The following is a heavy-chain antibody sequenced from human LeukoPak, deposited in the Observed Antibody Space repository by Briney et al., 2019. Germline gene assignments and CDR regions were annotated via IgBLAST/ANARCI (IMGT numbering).Heavy chain of an antibody. J-gene: IGHJ4*02. Sequence: GGSLRLSCTASGFTFSNYAMNWVRQAPGKGLEWVSSINNSSSYIFYADSVKGRFTISRDNAKNTLYLQMNSLRAEDTAVYYCARVSGDILTGYFDYWGQGTLVTVSS. CDR2: INNSSSYI. D-gene: IGHD3-9*01. V-gene: IGHV3-21*01. CDR1: GFTFSNYA. CDR3: ARVSGDILTGYFDY.